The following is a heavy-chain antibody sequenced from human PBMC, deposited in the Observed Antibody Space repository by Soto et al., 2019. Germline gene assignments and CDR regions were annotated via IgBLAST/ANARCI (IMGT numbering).Heavy chain of an antibody. D-gene: IGHD6-19*01. Sequence: PSEPLSLTCAVYGGYLSGYYWSWIHQPPGKGPEWIGEINHSGSTNYNPSLKSRVTISVDTSKNQFSLKLSSVTAADTAVYYCARLEYSSGWYRFGYWGQGTLVTVSS. V-gene: IGHV4-34*01. CDR2: INHSGST. CDR1: GGYLSGYY. J-gene: IGHJ4*02. CDR3: ARLEYSSGWYRFGY.